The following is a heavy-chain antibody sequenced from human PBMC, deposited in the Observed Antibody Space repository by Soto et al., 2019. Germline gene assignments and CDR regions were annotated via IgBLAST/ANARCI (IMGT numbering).Heavy chain of an antibody. CDR1: GGSISSGGYY. Sequence: QVQLQESGPGLVKPSQTLSLTCTVSGGSISSGGYYWSWIRQHPGKGLEWIGYIYYSGSTYYNPSLKSRVTXXVXTXXTQFALKLSSVTAADTAVYYCARTVGDYGEHTLDYWGQGTLVTVSS. CDR2: IYYSGST. J-gene: IGHJ4*02. D-gene: IGHD4-17*01. V-gene: IGHV4-31*03. CDR3: ARTVGDYGEHTLDY.